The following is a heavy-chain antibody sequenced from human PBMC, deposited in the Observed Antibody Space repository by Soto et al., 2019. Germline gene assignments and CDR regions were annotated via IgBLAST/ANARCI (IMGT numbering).Heavy chain of an antibody. CDR1: GFTFNTYW. CDR3: ATFFGGITGPL. CDR2: INGDGSRT. Sequence: GGCLRLSCAASGFTFNTYWMQWVRQVPGKGLVWVSCINGDGSRTKYADSVKGRFTIARDNAKNTMYLQMNSLRAEDTAVYYCATFFGGITGPLWGQGTPVTVSS. J-gene: IGHJ4*02. V-gene: IGHV3-74*01. D-gene: IGHD1-20*01.